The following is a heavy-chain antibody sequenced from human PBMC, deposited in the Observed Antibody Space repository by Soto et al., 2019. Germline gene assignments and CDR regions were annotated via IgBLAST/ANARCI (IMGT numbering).Heavy chain of an antibody. CDR1: GGTFSNYV. J-gene: IGHJ4*02. V-gene: IGHV1-69*13. Sequence: ASVKVSCKASGGTFSNYVISWVRQAPGQGLEWMGGIIPLFGTTDYAKKFQGRIAITADESTTTVYMDLSSLRFEDTAVYFCVMDFWSGYYLDYWGQGTLVTVSS. CDR2: IIPLFGTT. D-gene: IGHD3-3*01. CDR3: VMDFWSGYYLDY.